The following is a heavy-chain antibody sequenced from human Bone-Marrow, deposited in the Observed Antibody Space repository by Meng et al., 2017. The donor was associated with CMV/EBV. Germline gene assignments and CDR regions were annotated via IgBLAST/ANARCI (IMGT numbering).Heavy chain of an antibody. V-gene: IGHV2-5*01. CDR2: IYGNDDK. J-gene: IGHJ4*02. CDR3: AHRNLGYNSRHFDS. CDR1: GFSLDTSAAG. Sequence: SGPTLVKPTQTLTLTCTFSGFSLDTSAAGVGWIRQPPGRALEWLALIYGNDDKRHRPSLKNRLTITKDTSKNQVVLTMTNMDPMDTATYFCAHRNLGYNSRHFDSWGQGILVTVSS. D-gene: IGHD5-12*01.